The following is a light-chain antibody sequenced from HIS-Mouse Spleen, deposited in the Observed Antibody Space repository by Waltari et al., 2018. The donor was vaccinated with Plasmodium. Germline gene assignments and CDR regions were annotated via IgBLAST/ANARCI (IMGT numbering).Light chain of an antibody. V-gene: IGKV4-1*01. CDR2: WAS. J-gene: IGKJ2*01. CDR1: QSVLYSSNNKNY. CDR3: QQYYSTPYT. Sequence: DSLMTQSPDSLAVSLGERATINCKSRQSVLYSSNNKNYLAWYQQQPGQPPKLLIYWASTRESGVPDRFSGSGSGTDFTLTISSLQAEDVAVYYCQQYYSTPYTFGQGTKLEIK.